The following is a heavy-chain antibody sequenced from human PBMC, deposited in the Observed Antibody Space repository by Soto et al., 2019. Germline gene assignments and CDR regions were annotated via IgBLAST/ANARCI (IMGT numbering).Heavy chain of an antibody. V-gene: IGHV1-69*01. D-gene: IGHD3-10*01. Sequence: QVPLVQSGAEMKKPGSSVTVSCKASGGTFSSYAIHWVRQAPGQGLEWMGGIIPMYGPAKYAQRFQGRVTITADESTTTVYIELTSMTSQDTAVYYCARVTSMVRGVIDNWFDPWGHGTLVTVSS. CDR3: ARVTSMVRGVIDNWFDP. CDR1: GGTFSSYA. CDR2: IIPMYGPA. J-gene: IGHJ5*02.